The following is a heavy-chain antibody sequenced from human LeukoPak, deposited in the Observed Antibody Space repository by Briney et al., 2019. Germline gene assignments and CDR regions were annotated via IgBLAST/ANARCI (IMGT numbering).Heavy chain of an antibody. CDR3: ARGRGYGDYVVLYYYYYMDV. Sequence: KPSETLSLTCTVSGYSISSGYYWSWIRQPPGKGLKWIGEINHSGSTNYNPSLKSRVTISVDTSKNQFSLKLSSVTAADTAVYYCARGRGYGDYVVLYYYYYMDVWGKGTTVTVSS. D-gene: IGHD4-17*01. CDR1: GYSISSGYY. CDR2: INHSGST. J-gene: IGHJ6*03. V-gene: IGHV4-38-2*02.